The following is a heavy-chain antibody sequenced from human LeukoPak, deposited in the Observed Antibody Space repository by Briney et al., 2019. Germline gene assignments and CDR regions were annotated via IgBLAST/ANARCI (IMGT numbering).Heavy chain of an antibody. Sequence: GGSLRLSCAASGFTFSNFAMHWVRQAPGKGLEWVAVISYDGSNKYYADSVKGRFTISRDNSKNTLYLQMNSLRAEDTAVYYCARGQAHTAMVIFHYYYGMDVWGQGTTVTVSS. CDR3: ARGQAHTAMVIFHYYYGMDV. J-gene: IGHJ6*02. V-gene: IGHV3-30-3*01. D-gene: IGHD5-18*01. CDR1: GFTFSNFA. CDR2: ISYDGSNK.